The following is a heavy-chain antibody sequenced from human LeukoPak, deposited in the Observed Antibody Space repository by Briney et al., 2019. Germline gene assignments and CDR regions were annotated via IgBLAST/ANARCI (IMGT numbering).Heavy chain of an antibody. V-gene: IGHV3-48*01. Sequence: GGSLRLSCVVSEFTLSDYSMNWVRQAPGKRLEWLSYISSGGITDYADSVKGRFTIFRDTSKNTLYLQMNSLRVEDTAVYYCASTFPLGYWGQGTLVTVSS. CDR2: ISSGGIT. CDR1: EFTLSDYS. CDR3: ASTFPLGY. J-gene: IGHJ4*02.